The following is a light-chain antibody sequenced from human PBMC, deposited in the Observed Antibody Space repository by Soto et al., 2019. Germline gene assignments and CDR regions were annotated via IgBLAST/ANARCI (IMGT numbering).Light chain of an antibody. Sequence: EIVMTQSPATLSVSPGERATLSCRASQSVSSNLAWYQQNPGHAPRLLIYGASTRATGIPARFSGSGSGAEFTLTISSLQSEDFAVYYCQQYNNRPRTFGQGTKVEIK. CDR3: QQYNNRPRT. CDR2: GAS. V-gene: IGKV3-15*01. CDR1: QSVSSN. J-gene: IGKJ1*01.